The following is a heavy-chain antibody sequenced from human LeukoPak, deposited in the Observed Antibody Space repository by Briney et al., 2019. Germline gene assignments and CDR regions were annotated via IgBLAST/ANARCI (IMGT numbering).Heavy chain of an antibody. CDR1: GYTFTGYY. CDR3: ARDLSGSFALGY. Sequence: ASVKVSCKASGYTFTGYYMHWVRQAPGQGLEWMGWINPNSGGTNYAQKFQGRVTMTRHTSISTAYMELSRLRSDDTAVYYCARDLSGSFALGYWGQGTLVTVSS. D-gene: IGHD1-26*01. V-gene: IGHV1-2*02. J-gene: IGHJ4*02. CDR2: INPNSGGT.